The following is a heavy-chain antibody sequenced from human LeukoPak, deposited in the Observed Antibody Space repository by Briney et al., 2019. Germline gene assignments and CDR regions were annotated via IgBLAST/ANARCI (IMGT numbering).Heavy chain of an antibody. V-gene: IGHV3-23*01. J-gene: IGHJ4*02. CDR1: GFTFSSYA. Sequence: GGSLRLSCAASGFTFSSYAMSWVRQAPGKGLEWVSAISGSGGSTYYADSVKGRFTISRDNSKNTLYLQMNSLRAEDTAVYYCARNPSLSDSRGYLYYSRYWGQGTLVTVSS. D-gene: IGHD3-22*01. CDR2: ISGSGGST. CDR3: ARNPSLSDSRGYLYYSRY.